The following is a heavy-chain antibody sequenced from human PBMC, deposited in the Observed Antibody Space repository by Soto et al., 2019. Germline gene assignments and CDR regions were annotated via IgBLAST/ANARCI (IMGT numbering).Heavy chain of an antibody. V-gene: IGHV5-51*01. Sequence: GESLKISCKGSGYFFSRHWIGWVRQMPGKGLEWIGFIYPGDSDTKYSPSFQGQVTISADKSTNTAYLQWSTLKASDTAMYYCGRSPGLIPTVMEDWGQGTLVTVSS. CDR1: GYFFSRHW. CDR2: IYPGDSDT. CDR3: GRSPGLIPTVMED. D-gene: IGHD4-17*01. J-gene: IGHJ4*02.